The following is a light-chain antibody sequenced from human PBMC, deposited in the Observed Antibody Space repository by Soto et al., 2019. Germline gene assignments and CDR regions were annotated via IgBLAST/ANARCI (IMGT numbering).Light chain of an antibody. J-gene: IGKJ1*01. CDR1: QSVSSTF. Sequence: EIVLTQSPGSLSLSPGERATLSCRASQSVSSTFFAWYQQRPGQAPRLLMYGASSRATGIQERFSGSGSGTDLNLTISRLEPADFAVYYCQQFDSSVTFGQGTKVEIK. CDR2: GAS. CDR3: QQFDSSVT. V-gene: IGKV3-20*01.